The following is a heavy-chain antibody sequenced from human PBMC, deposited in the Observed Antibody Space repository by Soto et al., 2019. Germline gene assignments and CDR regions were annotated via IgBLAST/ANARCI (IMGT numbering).Heavy chain of an antibody. CDR2: FYYSGKT. CDR1: GDSISRSANY. CDR3: AKHPFNPLVTPYGYFDI. D-gene: IGHD3-16*02. Sequence: QLQLQESGPGLVKASETLSLTCSVSGDSISRSANYWGWVRQSPGKGLEWIGSFYYSGKTYFNPSLRSRVSFSADNSKNQLALRLTSVTAADTATYYCAKHPFNPLVTPYGYFDIWGRGTLVTVSA. V-gene: IGHV4-39*01. J-gene: IGHJ2*01.